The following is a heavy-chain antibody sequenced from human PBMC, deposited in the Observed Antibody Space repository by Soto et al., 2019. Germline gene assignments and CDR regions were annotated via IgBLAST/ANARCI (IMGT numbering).Heavy chain of an antibody. CDR2: IFPSGTT. Sequence: SETLSLTCGVSGGSLSGATYSWNWIRQPPGKGLEWIGYIFPSGTTYYNPSLKSRVTISIDVSKNQFPLSLRSLTAADTAVYYCARSREFDYWSQGTLVTVSS. CDR3: ARSREFDY. CDR1: GGSLSGATYS. V-gene: IGHV4-30-2*01. J-gene: IGHJ4*02.